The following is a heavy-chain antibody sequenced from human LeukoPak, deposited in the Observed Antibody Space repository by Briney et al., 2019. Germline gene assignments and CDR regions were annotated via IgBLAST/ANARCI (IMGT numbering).Heavy chain of an antibody. CDR2: INPNSGGT. CDR3: ARDFGGLSHWLDP. CDR1: GYTFTGFY. J-gene: IGHJ5*02. D-gene: IGHD3-10*01. Sequence: ASVKVSCKASGYTFTGFYIHWVRQAPGQGLEWMGWINPNSGGTKYAQMFQGRVTMTRDTSISTAYMELNWLKSDDTAVYYCARDFGGLSHWLDPWGQGTLVSVSS. V-gene: IGHV1-2*02.